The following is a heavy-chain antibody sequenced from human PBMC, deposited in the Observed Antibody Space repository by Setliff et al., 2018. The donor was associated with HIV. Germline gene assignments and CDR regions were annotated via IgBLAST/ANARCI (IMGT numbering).Heavy chain of an antibody. CDR2: INTETGNP. CDR1: GYTFTKYA. J-gene: IGHJ4*02. CDR3: ARVGSYWSTFDY. V-gene: IGHV7-4-1*02. D-gene: IGHD1-26*01. Sequence: ASVKVSCKASGYTFTKYAMSWVRQARGQGLEWMGWINTETGNPMYAQGFRGRFVFSLDTSVSTAYLQITSLKTEDTAMYYCARVGSYWSTFDYWGQGALVTVSS.